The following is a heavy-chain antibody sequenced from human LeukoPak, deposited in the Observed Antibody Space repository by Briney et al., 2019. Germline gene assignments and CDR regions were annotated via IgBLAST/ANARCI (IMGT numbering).Heavy chain of an antibody. J-gene: IGHJ5*02. D-gene: IGHD3-16*01. CDR2: IYTSGST. V-gene: IGHV4-4*07. Sequence: SETLSLTCTVSGGSISSYYWSWIWQPAGKGLEWIGRIYTSGSTNYNPSLKSRVTMSVDTSKNQFSLKLSSVTAADTAVYYCARALFLGGVWLFDPWGQGTLVTVSS. CDR1: GGSISSYY. CDR3: ARALFLGGVWLFDP.